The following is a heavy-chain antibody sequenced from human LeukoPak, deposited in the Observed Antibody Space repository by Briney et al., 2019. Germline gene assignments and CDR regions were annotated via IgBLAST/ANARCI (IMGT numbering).Heavy chain of an antibody. V-gene: IGHV3-21*01. CDR1: GFTFSSYS. CDR2: ISSSSRYI. CDR3: ARDYDFWSGYYHNFDY. D-gene: IGHD3-3*01. J-gene: IGHJ4*02. Sequence: GGSLRLSCAASGFTFSSYSMNWVRQAPGKGLEWVSSISSSSRYIYYAVSVKGRFTISRDNAKNSLYLQMNSLRAEDTAVYYCARDYDFWSGYYHNFDYWGQGTLVTVSS.